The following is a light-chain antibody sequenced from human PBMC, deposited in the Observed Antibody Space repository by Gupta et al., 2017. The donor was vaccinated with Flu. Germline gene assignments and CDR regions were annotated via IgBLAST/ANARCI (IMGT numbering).Light chain of an antibody. CDR1: SSDIGGSDY. CDR2: EVT. V-gene: IGLV2-8*01. CDR3: SSYGGNNNVV. J-gene: IGLJ2*01. Sequence: QSALNQPPSASGSPGPPVPLSCTGTSSDIGGSDYVSWYQQHPGKAPKLIIYEVTKRSSGVPDRFSGSKSANTASLIVSGLQPEDEADYYCSSYGGNNNVVFGGGTKVTVL.